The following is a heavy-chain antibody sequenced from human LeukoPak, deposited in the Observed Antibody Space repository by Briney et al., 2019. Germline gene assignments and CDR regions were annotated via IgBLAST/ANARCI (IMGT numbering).Heavy chain of an antibody. CDR3: AKATKNWGSGNYFDY. CDR2: ISDSSGST. D-gene: IGHD7-27*01. J-gene: IGHJ4*02. V-gene: IGHV3-23*01. Sequence: PGGSLRLSCAASGFTFRSYAMSWVRQAPGKGLGWVSAISDSSGSTYYADSVKGQFTIYRDNSKNTLYMQMNSLRAEDTAVYYCAKATKNWGSGNYFDYWGQGTLVTVSS. CDR1: GFTFRSYA.